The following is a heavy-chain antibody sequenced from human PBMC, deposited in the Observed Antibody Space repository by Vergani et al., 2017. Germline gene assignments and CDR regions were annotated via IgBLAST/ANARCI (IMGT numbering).Heavy chain of an antibody. CDR3: ARTRGSSWYREYNGFDP. CDR1: GISLSNARMG. V-gene: IGHV2-26*01. CDR2: IFSNDEK. D-gene: IGHD6-13*01. Sequence: QVPLKESGPVLVKPTETLTLTCTVSGISLSNARMGVSWIRQPPGKALEWLAHIFSNDEKSYSTSLKSRLTISKDTSKSQVVLTMTNMDPVDTATYYCARTRGSSWYREYNGFDPWGQGTLVTVSS. J-gene: IGHJ5*02.